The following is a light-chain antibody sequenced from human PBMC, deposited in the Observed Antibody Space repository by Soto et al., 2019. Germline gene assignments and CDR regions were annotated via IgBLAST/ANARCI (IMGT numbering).Light chain of an antibody. J-gene: IGKJ1*01. CDR2: GAS. Sequence: EIVMTQSPATLSVSPGERATLSCRASQSVSSNLAWYQQKPGQAPRLLIYGASTRATGIPARFSGSGSGTDFTLTISRLEPEDFAVYYCQQYGSSVTFGQGTKV. V-gene: IGKV3-15*01. CDR3: QQYGSSVT. CDR1: QSVSSN.